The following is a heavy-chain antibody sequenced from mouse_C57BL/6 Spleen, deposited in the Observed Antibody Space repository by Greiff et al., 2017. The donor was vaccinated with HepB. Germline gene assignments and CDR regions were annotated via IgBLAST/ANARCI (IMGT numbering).Heavy chain of an antibody. D-gene: IGHD3-2*02. J-gene: IGHJ3*01. V-gene: IGHV5-6*02. CDR3: ARQLRPSGFAY. CDR1: GFTFSSYG. CDR2: ISSGGSYT. Sequence: EVKLVESGGDLVKPGGSLKLSCAASGFTFSSYGMSWVRQTPDKRLEWVATISSGGSYTYYPDSVKGRFTISTDNAKNTLYLQMSSLKSEDTAMYYCARQLRPSGFAYWGQGTLVTVSA.